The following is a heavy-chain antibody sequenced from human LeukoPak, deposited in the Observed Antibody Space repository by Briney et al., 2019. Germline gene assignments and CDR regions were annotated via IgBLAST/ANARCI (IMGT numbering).Heavy chain of an antibody. CDR2: ISGSGGDT. V-gene: IGHV3-23*01. Sequence: PGGSLRLSFAASGFTFSSYAMGWVRQAPGKGLEWVSSISGSGGDTSYADSVEVRFTISRDNSKTTLSLQMNSLRAEDTAVYYCAKDVTSHGWFDPWGQGTLVTVAS. CDR1: GFTFSSYA. CDR3: AKDVTSHGWFDP. D-gene: IGHD2/OR15-2a*01. J-gene: IGHJ5*02.